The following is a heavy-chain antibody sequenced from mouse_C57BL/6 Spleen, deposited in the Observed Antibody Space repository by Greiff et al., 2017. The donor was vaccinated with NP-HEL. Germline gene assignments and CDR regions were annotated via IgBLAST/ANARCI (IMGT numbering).Heavy chain of an antibody. CDR3: ARSSGHFDY. D-gene: IGHD3-2*02. J-gene: IGHJ2*01. Sequence: DVKLEESGGGLVKPGGSLKLSCAASGFTFSDYGMHWVRQAPEKGLEWVAYISSGSSTIYYADTVKGRFTISRDNAKNTLFLQMTSLRSEDTAMYYCARSSGHFDYWGQGTTLTVSS. V-gene: IGHV5-17*01. CDR2: ISSGSSTI. CDR1: GFTFSDYG.